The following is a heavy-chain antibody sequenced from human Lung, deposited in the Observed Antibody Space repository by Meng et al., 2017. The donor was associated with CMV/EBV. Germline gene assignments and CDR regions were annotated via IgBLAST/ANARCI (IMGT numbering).Heavy chain of an antibody. CDR2: IYSGDDST. J-gene: IGHJ6*02. CDR1: GFTFSTFA. D-gene: IGHD1-26*01. CDR3: AKGKWGGYYYYYGMDG. V-gene: IGHV3-23*03. Sequence: GEXXKISCAASGFTFSTFAMSWVRQAPGKGLQWVSVIYSGDDSTYYADSVKGRFTISRDNSKNMLYLQMNSLRAEDSAVYFCAKGKWGGYYYYYGMDGWGRGXTVTVSS.